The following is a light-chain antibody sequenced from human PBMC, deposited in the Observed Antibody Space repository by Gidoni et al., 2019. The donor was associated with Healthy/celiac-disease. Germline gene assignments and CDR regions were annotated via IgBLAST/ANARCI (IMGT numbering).Light chain of an antibody. J-gene: IGKJ1*01. CDR3: QQYNTFPWT. V-gene: IGKV1-5*03. CDR1: QSISDW. CDR2: KAS. Sequence: DIQMTQSPSTLSASAGDRVTITCRASQSISDWLPWYQQKPGKAPKVLIYKASTLESGVPSRFSGSGSGTEFTLTISSLQPDDFATYFCQQYNTFPWTFGPGTNVEIK.